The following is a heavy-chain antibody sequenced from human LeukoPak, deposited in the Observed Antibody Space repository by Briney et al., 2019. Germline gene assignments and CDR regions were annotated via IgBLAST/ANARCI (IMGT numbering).Heavy chain of an antibody. Sequence: GGSLRLSCAASGFTFSSYAMSWVRQAPGKGLEWVSAISGSGGSTYYADSVKGRFTISRDNSENTLYLQMNSLRAEDTAVYYCAKFRAMVRGVKSTQPSYMDVWGKGTTVTVSS. CDR3: AKFRAMVRGVKSTQPSYMDV. D-gene: IGHD3-10*01. CDR2: ISGSGGST. J-gene: IGHJ6*03. CDR1: GFTFSSYA. V-gene: IGHV3-23*01.